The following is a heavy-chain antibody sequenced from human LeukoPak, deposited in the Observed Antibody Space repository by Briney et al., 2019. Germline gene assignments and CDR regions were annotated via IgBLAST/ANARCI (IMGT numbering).Heavy chain of an antibody. CDR3: VRYCSGGSCYSGHDY. D-gene: IGHD2-15*01. Sequence: GGSLRLSCAASGFSFSTSWMHWVRQGPGKGLVWVSRIKSDGTNAYYADSVKGRFTISRDNARNTLYLQMNSLRAEDTAVYYCVRYCSGGSCYSGHDYWGQGTLVTVSS. CDR2: IKSDGTNA. J-gene: IGHJ4*02. V-gene: IGHV3-74*01. CDR1: GFSFSTSW.